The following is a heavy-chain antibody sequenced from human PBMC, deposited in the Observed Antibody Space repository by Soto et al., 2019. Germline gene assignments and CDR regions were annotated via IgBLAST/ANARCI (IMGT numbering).Heavy chain of an antibody. CDR3: ARGLSVTLFDN. CDR2: IYYSGST. Sequence: QVQLQESGPGLVKPSQTLSLTCTVSGGSISTGGYYWTWIRQHPGKGLEWIGYIYYSGSTYYNPSLKSRVTISVDTSKNPFSLKLSSVTAADTAVYYCARGLSVTLFDNWCQGTLVTVSS. V-gene: IGHV4-31*03. J-gene: IGHJ4*02. D-gene: IGHD4-17*01. CDR1: GGSISTGGYY.